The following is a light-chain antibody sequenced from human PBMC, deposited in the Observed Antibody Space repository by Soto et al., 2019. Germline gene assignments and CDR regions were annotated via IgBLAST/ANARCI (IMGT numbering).Light chain of an antibody. CDR2: FGS. V-gene: IGKV2-28*01. CDR3: MQALQSLT. Sequence: EIVVTQSPLTLPVTPGEPASISCRSSQSVLYNNTYNYLDWYVQKPGQSPQLLIYFGSNRAPGVPDRFSGSGSGTDFTLKINRVEAEDVGTYYCMQALQSLTFGQGTRLEIK. CDR1: QSVLYNNTYNY. J-gene: IGKJ5*01.